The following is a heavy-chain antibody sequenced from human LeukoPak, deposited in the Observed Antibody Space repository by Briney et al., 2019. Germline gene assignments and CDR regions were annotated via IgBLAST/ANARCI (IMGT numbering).Heavy chain of an antibody. CDR3: ARERPTTNFDY. CDR1: GYSISSGYY. J-gene: IGHJ4*02. V-gene: IGHV4-38-2*02. Sequence: MTSETLSLTCTVSGYSISSGYYWGWIRQPPGKGLEWIGSIYHSGSTYYNPSLKSRVTISVDTSKNQFSLKLSSVTAADTAVYYCARERPTTNFDYWGQGTLVTVSS. D-gene: IGHD4-11*01. CDR2: IYHSGST.